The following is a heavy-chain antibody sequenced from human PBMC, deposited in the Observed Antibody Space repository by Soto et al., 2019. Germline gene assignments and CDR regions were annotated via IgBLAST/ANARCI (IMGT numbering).Heavy chain of an antibody. D-gene: IGHD6-13*01. CDR1: GYSFTSYW. Sequence: PGESLKISCKGSGYSFTSYWISWVRQMPGKGLEGMVIIYPGDSDTRYSPSFQGRVTISADKSINTTYLQWSSLKASDTAIYYCARQAAAGKYYYAMDVWGQGTTVTVSS. CDR2: IYPGDSDT. V-gene: IGHV5-51*01. CDR3: ARQAAAGKYYYAMDV. J-gene: IGHJ6*02.